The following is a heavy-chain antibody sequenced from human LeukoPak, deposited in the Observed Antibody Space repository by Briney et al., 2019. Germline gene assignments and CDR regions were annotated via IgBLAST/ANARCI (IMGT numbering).Heavy chain of an antibody. D-gene: IGHD5-18*01. CDR3: ATNVDTAMGFDY. CDR1: GFAFSSYA. V-gene: IGHV3-23*01. Sequence: PGGSLRLSCAASGFAFSSYAISWVRQAPGKGLEWVSSISGSGGSTYYADSVKGRFTISRDNFKNTLYLQMNSLRAEDTAVYYCATNVDTAMGFDYWGQGTLVTVSS. CDR2: ISGSGGST. J-gene: IGHJ4*02.